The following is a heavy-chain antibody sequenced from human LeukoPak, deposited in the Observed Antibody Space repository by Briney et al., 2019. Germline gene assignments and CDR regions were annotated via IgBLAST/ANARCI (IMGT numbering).Heavy chain of an antibody. V-gene: IGHV3-48*03. J-gene: IGHJ4*02. Sequence: GGSLRLSCAASGFTFSSYEMTWVRQAAGKGLEWVSYISTSGGTIYYADSVKGRFTISRHNAKNLLYLPMNSQSAKHRAVYYCATQEQRLPIGPFVYWRRGTLAGVSS. CDR1: GFTFSSYE. CDR3: ATQEQRLPIGPFVY. CDR2: ISTSGGTI. D-gene: IGHD6-25*01.